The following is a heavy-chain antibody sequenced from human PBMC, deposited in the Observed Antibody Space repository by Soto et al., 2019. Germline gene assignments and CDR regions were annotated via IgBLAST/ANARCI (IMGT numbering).Heavy chain of an antibody. CDR2: IYYSGST. Sequence: QVQLQESGPGLVKPSQTLSLTCTVSGGCISSGGYYWSWIRQHPGKGLEWIGYIYYSGSTYYNPSLKSRVTISVDTSKNQFSLKLSSVTAADTAVYYCAIYDSSGSRGFQHWGQGTLVTVSS. D-gene: IGHD3-22*01. CDR3: AIYDSSGSRGFQH. CDR1: GGCISSGGYY. J-gene: IGHJ1*01. V-gene: IGHV4-31*03.